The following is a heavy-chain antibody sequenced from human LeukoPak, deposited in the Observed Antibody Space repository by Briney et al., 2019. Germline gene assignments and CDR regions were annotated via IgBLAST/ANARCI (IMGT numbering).Heavy chain of an antibody. CDR2: IYYSGST. V-gene: IGHV4-59*01. D-gene: IGHD6-6*01. CDR1: GGSISSYS. CDR3: ARVDPDSSSTLEVFDY. Sequence: SETLSLTCTVSGGSISSYSWSWIRQPAGKGLEWIGYIYYSGSTNYNPSLKSRVTISVDTSKNQFSLKLSSVTAADTAVYYCARVDPDSSSTLEVFDYWGQGTLVTVSS. J-gene: IGHJ4*02.